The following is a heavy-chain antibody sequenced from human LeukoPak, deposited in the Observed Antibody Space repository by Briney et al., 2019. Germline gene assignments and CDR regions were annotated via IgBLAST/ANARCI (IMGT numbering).Heavy chain of an antibody. V-gene: IGHV1-2*02. CDR2: INPNSGAT. J-gene: IGHJ3*01. Sequence: ASVKVSCKASGYTFIGYYMHWMRQDPGQGLEWLGWINPNSGATNYPQTFQGRVTITRDTSISTAYMELSSLTSDDTAMYYCARDLTSDAFDVWGQGTMITVSS. CDR3: ARDLTSDAFDV. CDR1: GYTFIGYY.